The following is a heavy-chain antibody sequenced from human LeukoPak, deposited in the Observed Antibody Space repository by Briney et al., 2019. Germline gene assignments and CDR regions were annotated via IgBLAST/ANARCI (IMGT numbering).Heavy chain of an antibody. D-gene: IGHD6-13*01. CDR3: ARGPNSSSWYGSFYYYYYMDV. CDR1: GGSISSYY. V-gene: IGHV4-4*07. J-gene: IGHJ6*03. CDR2: IYTSGST. Sequence: SETLSLTCTVSGGSISSYYWSWIRQPAGKGLEWIGRIYTSGSTNYNPSLKSRVTMSVDTSKNQFSLKLSSVTAADTAVYYCARGPNSSSWYGSFYYYYYMDVWGKGTTVTISS.